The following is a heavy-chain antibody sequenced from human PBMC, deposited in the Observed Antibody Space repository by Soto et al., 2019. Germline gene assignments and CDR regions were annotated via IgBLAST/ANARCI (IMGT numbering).Heavy chain of an antibody. CDR2: INHSGST. J-gene: IGHJ4*02. CDR3: ARGQFWRSSFDY. V-gene: IGHV4-34*01. Sequence: QVQLQQWGAGLLKPSETLSLTCAVYGGSFSGYYWSWIRQPPGKGLEWIGEINHSGSTNYNPSLKRRVTISVDTSKHQFSLKLSSVTAADTAVYYCARGQFWRSSFDYWGQGTLVTVSS. D-gene: IGHD6-13*01. CDR1: GGSFSGYY.